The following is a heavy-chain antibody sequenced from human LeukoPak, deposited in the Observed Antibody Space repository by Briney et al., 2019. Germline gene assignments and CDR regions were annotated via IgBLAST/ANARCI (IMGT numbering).Heavy chain of an antibody. CDR3: ATGCSGGSCYLDY. J-gene: IGHJ4*02. V-gene: IGHV1-24*01. D-gene: IGHD2-15*01. CDR1: GYTLTELS. Sequence: ASVKASCKVSGYTLTELSMHWVRQAPGKGLEWMGGFDPEDGETIYAQKFQGRVTMTEDTSTDTAYMELSSLRSEDTAVYYCATGCSGGSCYLDYWGQGTLVTVSS. CDR2: FDPEDGET.